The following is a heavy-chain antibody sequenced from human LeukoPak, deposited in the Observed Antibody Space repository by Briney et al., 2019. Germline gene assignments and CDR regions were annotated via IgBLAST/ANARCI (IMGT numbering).Heavy chain of an antibody. D-gene: IGHD1-1*01. CDR1: GGSVSSGSYY. Sequence: SETLSLTCTVSGGSVSSGSYYWSWIRQPPGKGLEWIGYIYYSGSTNYNPSLKSRVTISVDTSKNQFSLNLSSVTAADTAVYYCASSTTGTRFVDYWGQGTLVTVSS. J-gene: IGHJ4*02. CDR3: ASSTTGTRFVDY. CDR2: IYYSGST. V-gene: IGHV4-61*01.